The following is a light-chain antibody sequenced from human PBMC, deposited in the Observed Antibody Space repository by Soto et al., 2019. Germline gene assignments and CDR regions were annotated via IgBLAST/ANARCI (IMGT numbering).Light chain of an antibody. J-gene: IGKJ1*01. CDR2: GAS. CDR3: QQYNSYSWT. Sequence: EIVLTQSPGTLSLSPGERATLSCRASQSVGSNYLAWYQQKPGQAPRILIFGASGRATGIPDRFSGSGSGTEFTLTISSLQPDDFATYYCQQYNSYSWTFGQGTKVDIK. V-gene: IGKV3-20*01. CDR1: QSVGSNY.